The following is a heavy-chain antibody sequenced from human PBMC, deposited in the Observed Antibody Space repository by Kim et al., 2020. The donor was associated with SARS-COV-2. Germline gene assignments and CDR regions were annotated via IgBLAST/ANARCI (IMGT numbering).Heavy chain of an antibody. Sequence: GGSLRLSCAASGFTFSDHYMDWVRQAPGKGLEWVGRTRNKANSYTTEYAASVKGRFTISRDDSKNSLYLQMNSLKTEDTAVYYCARVGLHPNYEWHYGMDVWGQGTTVTVSS. J-gene: IGHJ6*02. CDR1: GFTFSDHY. V-gene: IGHV3-72*01. D-gene: IGHD2-8*01. CDR2: TRNKANSYTT. CDR3: ARVGLHPNYEWHYGMDV.